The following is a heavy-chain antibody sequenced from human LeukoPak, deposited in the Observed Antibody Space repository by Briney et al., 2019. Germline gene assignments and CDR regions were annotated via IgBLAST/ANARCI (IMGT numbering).Heavy chain of an antibody. Sequence: ASVKVSCKASGYTFTNYYIHWVRQAPGQGLECMGIINPSGGSTSYAQKFQGRVTITRDMSTSTVYMELSSLRSEDTALYYCARDGADYADYVVLPEHWGQGTLVTVSS. V-gene: IGHV1-46*01. J-gene: IGHJ1*01. CDR2: INPSGGST. CDR1: GYTFTNYY. D-gene: IGHD4-17*01. CDR3: ARDGADYADYVVLPEH.